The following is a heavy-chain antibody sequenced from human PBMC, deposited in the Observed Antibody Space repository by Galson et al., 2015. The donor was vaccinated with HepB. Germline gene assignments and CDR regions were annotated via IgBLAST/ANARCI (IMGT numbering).Heavy chain of an antibody. CDR3: ARGADIVVVPAAANWFDP. CDR2: IYYSGST. V-gene: IGHV4-59*08. J-gene: IGHJ5*02. Sequence: ETLSLTCTVSGGSISSYYWSWIRQPPGKGLEWIGYIYYSGSTNYNPSLKSRVTISVDTSKNQFSLKLSSVTAADTAVYYCARGADIVVVPAAANWFDPWGQGTLVTVSS. D-gene: IGHD2-2*01. CDR1: GGSISSYY.